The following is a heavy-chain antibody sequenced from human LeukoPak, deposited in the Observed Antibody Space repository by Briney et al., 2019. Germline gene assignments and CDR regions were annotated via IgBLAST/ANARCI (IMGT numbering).Heavy chain of an antibody. D-gene: IGHD2-2*01. CDR3: ATEHQLLRHFEY. CDR1: GFTFSKTW. J-gene: IGHJ4*02. CDR2: IKSKTDGGTT. Sequence: GGSLRLSCAASGFTFSKTWMSWVRQAPGKGLESIGRIKSKTDGGTTDYSAPVQGRFTISRDDSKNTVYLQMTNPKTADTAVYYCATEHQLLRHFEYWGQGTLVTVSS. V-gene: IGHV3-15*01.